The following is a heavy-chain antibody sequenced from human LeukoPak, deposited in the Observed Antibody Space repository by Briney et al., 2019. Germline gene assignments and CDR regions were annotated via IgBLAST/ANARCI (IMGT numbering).Heavy chain of an antibody. J-gene: IGHJ4*02. V-gene: IGHV3-30*18. CDR2: ISYDGSNK. D-gene: IGHD3-22*01. CDR3: AKDSGFVVVITTDIDD. Sequence: PGGSLRLSCAASGFTFSSYGMHWVRQAPGKGLEWVAVISYDGSNKYYADSVKGRFTISRDNSKNTLYLQMNSLRAEDTAVYYCAKDSGFVVVITTDIDDWGQGTLVTVSS. CDR1: GFTFSSYG.